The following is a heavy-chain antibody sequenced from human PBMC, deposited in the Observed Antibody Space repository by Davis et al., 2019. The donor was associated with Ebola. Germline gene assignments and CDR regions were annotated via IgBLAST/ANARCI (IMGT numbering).Heavy chain of an antibody. V-gene: IGHV3-23*01. CDR3: AKGRNSAYNLRKSYYFDS. J-gene: IGHJ4*02. CDR1: GFTFSNYA. D-gene: IGHD3-16*01. CDR2: ITGSGDST. Sequence: PGGSLRLSCAASGFTFSNYAMSWVRQAPGKGLAWVSIITGSGDSTYYADSVKGRFTISRDNSRNTLYLQMSSLRAEDTAVYFCAKGRNSAYNLRKSYYFDSWGQGTLVPVSS.